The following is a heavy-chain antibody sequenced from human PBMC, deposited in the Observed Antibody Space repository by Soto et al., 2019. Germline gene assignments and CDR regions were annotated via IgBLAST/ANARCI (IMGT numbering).Heavy chain of an antibody. CDR1: GGSISSGGYY. CDR3: ARDTPYGSGSYSSRYYYYYMAV. D-gene: IGHD3-10*01. V-gene: IGHV4-31*03. J-gene: IGHJ6*03. Sequence: SETLSLTCTVSGGSISSGGYYWSWIRQHPGKGLEWIGYIYYSGSTYYNPSLKSRVTISVDTSKNQFPLKLSSVTAADTAVYYCARDTPYGSGSYSSRYYYYYMAVWGKGTTVPVSS. CDR2: IYYSGST.